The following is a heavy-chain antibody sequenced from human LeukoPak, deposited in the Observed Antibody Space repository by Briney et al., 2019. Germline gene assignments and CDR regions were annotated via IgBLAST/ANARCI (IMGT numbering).Heavy chain of an antibody. J-gene: IGHJ6*02. CDR3: ARDRRSTGFGGLPYYYYGMDV. CDR2: IIPIFGTA. Sequence: SVKVSCKASGGTFSSYAISWVRQAPGQGLEWMGGIIPIFGTANYAQKSQGRVTITADESTSTAYMELSSLRSEDTAVYYCARDRRSTGFGGLPYYYYGMDVWGQGTTVTVSS. D-gene: IGHD1-14*01. V-gene: IGHV1-69*13. CDR1: GGTFSSYA.